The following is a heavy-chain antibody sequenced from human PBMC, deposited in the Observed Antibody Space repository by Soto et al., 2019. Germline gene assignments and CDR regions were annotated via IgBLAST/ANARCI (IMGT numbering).Heavy chain of an antibody. CDR3: VKDGGYCSSSTCYAPRNHYFDS. CDR2: LKFDGSEK. Sequence: GGSLILSCEASGFTFSYYLMSWVLQAPGNVPERVANLKFDGSEKQYVDSVRGRFTISRDNSRSSLSLQMNSLRAGDTAVYYCVKDGGYCSSSTCYAPRNHYFDSWGQGTLVTVSS. J-gene: IGHJ4*02. V-gene: IGHV3-7*04. CDR1: GFTFSYYL. D-gene: IGHD2-2*01.